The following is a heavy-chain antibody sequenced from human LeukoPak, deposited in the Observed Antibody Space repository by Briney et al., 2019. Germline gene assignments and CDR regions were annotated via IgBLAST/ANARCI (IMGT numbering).Heavy chain of an antibody. CDR2: INPNSGGT. CDR3: ARVYSNSDDAFDI. V-gene: IGHV1-2*02. Sequence: GSSVKVSCKASGYTFTGYYMHWVRQAPGQGLEWMGWINPNSGGTNYAQKFQGRVTMTRDTSISTAYMELSRLRSDDTAVYYCARVYSNSDDAFDIWGQGTMVTVSS. J-gene: IGHJ3*02. CDR1: GYTFTGYY. D-gene: IGHD4-11*01.